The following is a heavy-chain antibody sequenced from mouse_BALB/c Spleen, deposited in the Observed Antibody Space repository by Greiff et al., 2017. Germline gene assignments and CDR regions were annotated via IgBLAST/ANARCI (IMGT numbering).Heavy chain of an antibody. CDR2: IYPGNSDT. Sequence: EVQLQQSGTVLARPGASVKMSCKASGYSFTSYWMHWVKQRPGQGLEWIGAIYPGNSDTSYNQKFKGKAKLTAVTSASTAYMELSSLTNEDSAVYYCTREGSYYRYDGPFAMDYWGQGTSVTVSS. CDR3: TREGSYYRYDGPFAMDY. V-gene: IGHV1-5*01. CDR1: GYSFTSYW. D-gene: IGHD2-14*01. J-gene: IGHJ4*01.